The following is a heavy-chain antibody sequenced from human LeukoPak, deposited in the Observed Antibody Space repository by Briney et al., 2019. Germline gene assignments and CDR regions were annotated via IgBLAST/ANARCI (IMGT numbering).Heavy chain of an antibody. CDR3: AKHVITDGSGYYYFDS. J-gene: IGHJ4*02. Sequence: SETLSLTCTVSGGSISSDCCYWGWIRQPPGKGPEWIGGFYYTGTTYYSPSLKSRITISANTSKNQFSLRLSSVTAADTAVYYCAKHVITDGSGYYYFDSWGQGTLVTLSS. CDR2: FYYTGTT. V-gene: IGHV4-39*01. D-gene: IGHD3-22*01. CDR1: GGSISSDCCY.